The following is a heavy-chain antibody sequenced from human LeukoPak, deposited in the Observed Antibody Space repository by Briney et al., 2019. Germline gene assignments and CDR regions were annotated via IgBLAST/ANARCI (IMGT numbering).Heavy chain of an antibody. CDR2: FDPEDGET. D-gene: IGHD3-10*01. V-gene: IGHV1-24*01. Sequence: KPGASVNVSCKVSGYTLTELSMHWVRQAPGKGLEWMGGFDPEDGETIYAQKFQGRVTITADESTSTAYMELSSLRSEDTAVYYCASPGAIHYGSGSYPKWLYYFDYWGQGTLVTVSS. CDR1: GYTLTELS. J-gene: IGHJ4*02. CDR3: ASPGAIHYGSGSYPKWLYYFDY.